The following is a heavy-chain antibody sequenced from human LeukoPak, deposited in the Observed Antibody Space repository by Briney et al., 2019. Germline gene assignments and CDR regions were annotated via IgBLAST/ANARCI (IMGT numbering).Heavy chain of an antibody. V-gene: IGHV3-30*18. D-gene: IGHD6-19*01. CDR2: ISYDGSNK. Sequence: GGSLRLSCAASGFTFSSYGMHWVRQAPGKGLEWVAVISYDGSNKYYADSVKGRFTISRDNSKNTLYLQMNSLRAEDTAVYYCAKDMTRRIAVAGTTKFDYWGQGTLVTVSS. J-gene: IGHJ4*02. CDR3: AKDMTRRIAVAGTTKFDY. CDR1: GFTFSSYG.